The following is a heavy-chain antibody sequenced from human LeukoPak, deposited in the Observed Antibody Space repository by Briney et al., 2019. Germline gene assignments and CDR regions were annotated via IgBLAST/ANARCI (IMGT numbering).Heavy chain of an antibody. CDR3: ARGRITIFGVAPVAAFDI. CDR2: IKQDGSEK. V-gene: IGHV3-7*01. CDR1: GFTFSSYW. J-gene: IGHJ3*02. Sequence: GGSLRLSCAVSGFTFSSYWMSWVRQAPGKGLEWVANIKQDGSEKYYVDSVKGRFTISRDNAKSSLYLQMNSLRAEDTAGYYCARGRITIFGVAPVAAFDIWGQRTMVTVSS. D-gene: IGHD3-3*01.